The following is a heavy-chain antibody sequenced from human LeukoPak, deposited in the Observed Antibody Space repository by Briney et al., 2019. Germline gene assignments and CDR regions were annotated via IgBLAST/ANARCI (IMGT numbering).Heavy chain of an antibody. CDR3: ARGQRPDIVVIPAAY. V-gene: IGHV3-21*01. Sequence: GGPLRLSCAASGFTFSSYSMNWVRQAPGKGLEWVSSISSSSSYIYYADSVKGRFTIYRDNAKNSLYLQMNSLRAEDTAVYYCARGQRPDIVVIPAAYWGQGTLVTVS. CDR2: ISSSSSYI. D-gene: IGHD2-2*01. CDR1: GFTFSSYS. J-gene: IGHJ4*02.